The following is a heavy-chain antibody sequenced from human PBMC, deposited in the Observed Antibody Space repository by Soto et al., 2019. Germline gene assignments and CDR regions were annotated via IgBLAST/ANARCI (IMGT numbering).Heavy chain of an antibody. J-gene: IGHJ6*02. V-gene: IGHV1-2*04. D-gene: IGHD3-3*01. CDR2: INPNSGGT. CDR1: GYTFTGYY. CDR3: ARDLVEIFGVVTPNYYYGMDV. Sequence: QVQLVQSGAEVKKPGASVKVSCKASGYTFTGYYMHWVRQAPGQGLEWMGWINPNSGGTNYAQKFQGWVTMTRDTSISTAYMELSRLRSDVTAVYYCARDLVEIFGVVTPNYYYGMDVWVQGTTVTVSS.